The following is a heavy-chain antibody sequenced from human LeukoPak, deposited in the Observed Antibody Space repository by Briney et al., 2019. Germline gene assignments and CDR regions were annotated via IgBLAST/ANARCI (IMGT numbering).Heavy chain of an antibody. CDR1: GGSMSTYY. Sequence: PSETLSLTCTVSGGSMSTYYWTWIRQPPGKGLELIGFIYYTGSTNYNPSLKSRVTISVDTSKNQFSLKLSSVTAADTAVYYCAGMRITTPTVRTLDYWGQGTLVTVSS. V-gene: IGHV4-59*01. CDR3: AGMRITTPTVRTLDY. CDR2: IYYTGST. J-gene: IGHJ4*02. D-gene: IGHD1-14*01.